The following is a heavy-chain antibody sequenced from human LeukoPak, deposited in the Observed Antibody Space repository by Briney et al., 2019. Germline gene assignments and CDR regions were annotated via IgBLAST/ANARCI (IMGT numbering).Heavy chain of an antibody. CDR1: GFTFSSYG. CDR2: TSGSGGST. D-gene: IGHD3-3*01. CDR3: AKTRSGYSSGAYDI. Sequence: GGSLRLSCAASGFTFSSYGMHWVRQAPGKGLEWVSATSGSGGSTYYADSVKGRFTISRDNSKDMLYLQMNSLRAEDTAVYYCAKTRSGYSSGAYDIWGQGTMVTVSS. V-gene: IGHV3-23*01. J-gene: IGHJ3*02.